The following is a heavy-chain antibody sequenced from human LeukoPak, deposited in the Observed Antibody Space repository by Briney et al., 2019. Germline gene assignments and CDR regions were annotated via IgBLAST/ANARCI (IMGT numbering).Heavy chain of an antibody. CDR1: GFTFSSYA. V-gene: IGHV3-23*01. CDR2: ISGSGGST. CDR3: ARRGGFGDYDY. J-gene: IGHJ4*02. Sequence: GGSLRLSCAASGFTFSSYAMSWVRQAPGKGLEWVSAISGSGGSTNYADSVKGRFTISRDNAKNTLYLQLNSLRAEDTAMYYCARRGGFGDYDYWGQGTLVTVSS. D-gene: IGHD4-17*01.